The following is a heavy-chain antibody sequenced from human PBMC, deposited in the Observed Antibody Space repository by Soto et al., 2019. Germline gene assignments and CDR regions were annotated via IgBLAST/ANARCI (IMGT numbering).Heavy chain of an antibody. V-gene: IGHV2-26*01. J-gene: IGHJ6*03. CDR3: ARTTIVVVPAAIPPHYYYYMDV. CDR2: IFSNDEK. CDR1: GFSLSNARMG. D-gene: IGHD2-2*01. Sequence: SGPTLVNPTETLTLTCTVSGFSLSNARMGVSWIRQPPGKALEWLAHIFSNDEKSYSTSLKSRLTISKDTSKSQVVLTMTNMDPVDTATYYCARTTIVVVPAAIPPHYYYYMDVWGKGTTVTVSS.